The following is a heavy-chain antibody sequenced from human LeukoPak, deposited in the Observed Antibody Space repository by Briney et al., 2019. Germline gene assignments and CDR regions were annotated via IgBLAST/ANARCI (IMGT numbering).Heavy chain of an antibody. CDR1: GGSIFTYY. D-gene: IGHD5-12*01. V-gene: IGHV4-59*05. CDR3: ARLSGYDSHAFDI. Sequence: PSETLSLTCTVSGGSIFTYYWSWIRQPPGKGLEWIGSIYYSGSTYYNPSLKSRVTISVDTSKNQFSLKLSSVTAADTAVYYCARLSGYDSHAFDIWGQGTMVTVSS. CDR2: IYYSGST. J-gene: IGHJ3*02.